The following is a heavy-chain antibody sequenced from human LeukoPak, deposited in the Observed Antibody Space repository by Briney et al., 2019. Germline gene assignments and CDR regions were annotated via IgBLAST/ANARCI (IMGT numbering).Heavy chain of an antibody. D-gene: IGHD3-22*01. Sequence: GGSLRLSCVASGFTSSHYAIHWVRQAPGKGLEWVTIVSDDGNKKYYADSVKGRFTVSRDISKNTVYLQINSLRAEDTALYYCARNNYDRSGFYIDYWGRGTLVTVSS. CDR1: GFTSSHYA. CDR2: VSDDGNKK. J-gene: IGHJ4*02. V-gene: IGHV3-30*03. CDR3: ARNNYDRSGFYIDY.